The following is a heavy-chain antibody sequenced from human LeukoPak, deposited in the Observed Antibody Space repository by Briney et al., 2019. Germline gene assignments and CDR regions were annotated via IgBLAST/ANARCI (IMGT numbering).Heavy chain of an antibody. V-gene: IGHV4-39*07. CDR2: IYYSGST. CDR1: GGSISSSSYY. CDR3: ARIRGTADAFDI. Sequence: SETLSLTCTVSGGSISSSSYYWGWIRQPPGKGLEWIGSIYYSGSTYYNPSLKSRVTISVDTSKNQFSLKLSSVTAADTAVYYCARIRGTADAFDIWGQGTMVTVSS. D-gene: IGHD1-1*01. J-gene: IGHJ3*02.